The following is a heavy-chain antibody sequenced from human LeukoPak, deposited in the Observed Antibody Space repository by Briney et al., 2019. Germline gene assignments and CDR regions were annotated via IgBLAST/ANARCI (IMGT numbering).Heavy chain of an antibody. CDR2: IRPDGSEK. J-gene: IGHJ4*02. CDR3: ARFSRSAQSY. CDR1: GFIFSSYW. Sequence: GGSLRLSCTTSGFIFSSYWMSWVRQAPGKGPEWVANIRPDGSEKQYVDSMKGRFTISRDNAQNSVYLHMNSLTAGDTAVYYCARFSRSAQSYWGQGTLVTVSS. D-gene: IGHD2-15*01. V-gene: IGHV3-7*01.